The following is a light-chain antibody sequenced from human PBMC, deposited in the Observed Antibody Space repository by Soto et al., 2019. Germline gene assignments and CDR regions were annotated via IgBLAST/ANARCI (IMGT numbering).Light chain of an antibody. CDR3: QQYYSYPPFT. Sequence: AIRITHSPSSLSASTGDRVTITCRSSQGISSYLAWYQQKPGKAPKLLIYAASTLQSGVPSRFSGSGSGTDFTLTISCLQSEDFATYYCQQYYSYPPFTFGQGTKVDIK. CDR1: QGISSY. V-gene: IGKV1-8*01. J-gene: IGKJ2*01. CDR2: AAS.